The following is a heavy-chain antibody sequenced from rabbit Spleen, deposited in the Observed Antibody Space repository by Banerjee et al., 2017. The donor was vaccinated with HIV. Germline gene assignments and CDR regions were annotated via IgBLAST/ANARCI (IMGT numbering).Heavy chain of an antibody. J-gene: IGHJ4*01. D-gene: IGHD2-1*01. Sequence: QEQLAESGGGLVQPEGSLTLTCKASGVSFSDNSYMCWVRQAPGKGLEWVVCIDAGSSGFTYFASWAKGRFIMSRTSSTTVTLQMTSLTAADTATYFCARDLVAVIGWNFNLWGPGTLVTVS. CDR1: GVSFSDNSY. CDR2: IDAGSSGFT. V-gene: IGHV1S45*01. CDR3: ARDLVAVIGWNFNL.